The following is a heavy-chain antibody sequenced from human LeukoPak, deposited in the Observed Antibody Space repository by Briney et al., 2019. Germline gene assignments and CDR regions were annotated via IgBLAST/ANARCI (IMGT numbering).Heavy chain of an antibody. D-gene: IGHD4-11*01. CDR1: GFTFSSYG. Sequence: PGGSLRLSCTASGFTFSSYGIHWVRQAPGKGVEWVAVISYDGSNEKFADSVKGRFAISRDNSKDTVYLQMNSLRAEDTAVYYCAKSLYSDFYFDSWGQGTLVTVSS. CDR2: ISYDGSNE. J-gene: IGHJ4*02. CDR3: AKSLYSDFYFDS. V-gene: IGHV3-30*18.